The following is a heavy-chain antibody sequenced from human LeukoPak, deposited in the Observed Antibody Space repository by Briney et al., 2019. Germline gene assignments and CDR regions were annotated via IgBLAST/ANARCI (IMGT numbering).Heavy chain of an antibody. V-gene: IGHV4-59*01. CDR1: GVSISSYY. J-gene: IGHJ3*02. D-gene: IGHD6-19*01. CDR3: ARVALPGIAVAATGAFDI. CDR2: IYYSGST. Sequence: SETLSLTCTVSGVSISSYYWSWIRQPPGKGLEWIGYIYYSGSTNYNPSLKSRVTISVDTSKNQFSLKLSSVTAADTAVYYCARVALPGIAVAATGAFDIWGQGTMVTVSS.